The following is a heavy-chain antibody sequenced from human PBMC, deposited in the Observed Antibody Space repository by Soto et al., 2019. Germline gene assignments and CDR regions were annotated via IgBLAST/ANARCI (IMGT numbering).Heavy chain of an antibody. CDR3: ASPGVAVADDDYYGMDV. V-gene: IGHV5-10-1*01. D-gene: IGHD6-19*01. J-gene: IGHJ6*02. Sequence: GESLKISCKGSGYSFTSYWISWVRQMPGKGLEWMGRIDPSDSYTNYSPSFQGHVTISADKSISTAYLQWSSLKASDTAMYYCASPGVAVADDDYYGMDVWGQGTTVT. CDR2: IDPSDSYT. CDR1: GYSFTSYW.